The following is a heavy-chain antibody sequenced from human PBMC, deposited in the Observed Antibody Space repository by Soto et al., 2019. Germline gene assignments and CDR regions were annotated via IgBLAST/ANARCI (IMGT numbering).Heavy chain of an antibody. D-gene: IGHD6-19*01. CDR1: GFTVSSNY. V-gene: IGHV3-66*01. J-gene: IGHJ2*01. Sequence: EVQLVKSGGGLLQPGGSLRLSCAASGFTVSSNYMSWVRQAPGKGLEWVSVIYSGGSTYYADSVKGRFTISRDNSKNTLYLQMNSLRAEDTAVYYCARMVEQWLVHLYWYFDLWGRGTLVTVSS. CDR3: ARMVEQWLVHLYWYFDL. CDR2: IYSGGST.